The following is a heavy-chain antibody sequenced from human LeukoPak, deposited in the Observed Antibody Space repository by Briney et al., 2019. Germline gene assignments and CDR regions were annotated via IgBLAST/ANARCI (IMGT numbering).Heavy chain of an antibody. CDR2: IYTSGST. Sequence: SETLSLTCTVSGGSISSGSYYWSWIRQPAGKGLEWIGRIYTSGSTNYNPSLKSRATISVDTSKNQFSLKLSSVTAADTAVYYCARSKGTYYDFWSGAGGSWFDPWGQGTLVTVSS. V-gene: IGHV4-61*02. CDR3: ARSKGTYYDFWSGAGGSWFDP. CDR1: GGSISSGSYY. D-gene: IGHD3-3*01. J-gene: IGHJ5*02.